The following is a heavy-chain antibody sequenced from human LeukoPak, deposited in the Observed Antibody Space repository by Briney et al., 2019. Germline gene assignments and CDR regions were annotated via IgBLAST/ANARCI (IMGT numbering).Heavy chain of an antibody. J-gene: IGHJ4*02. Sequence: SETLSLTCAVYGGSFSGYYWSWIRQPPGKGLEWIGEINHSGSTNYNPSLKSRVTISVDTSKNQFSLKLSSVTAADTAVYYCARASGYCSSTSCYPLDYWGQGTLVTVSS. V-gene: IGHV4-34*01. CDR1: GGSFSGYY. D-gene: IGHD2-2*01. CDR2: INHSGST. CDR3: ARASGYCSSTSCYPLDY.